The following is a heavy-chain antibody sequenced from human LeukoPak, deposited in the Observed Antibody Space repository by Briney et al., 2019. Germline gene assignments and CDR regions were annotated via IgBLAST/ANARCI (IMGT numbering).Heavy chain of an antibody. CDR1: GFTFSSYS. D-gene: IGHD5-12*01. V-gene: IGHV3-21*01. CDR3: ARGGSGYILDY. Sequence: PGGSLRLSCAASGFTFSSYSMTWVRQAPGKGLEWVSSISATTYIHYADSVKGRFTISRDNAKNSLYLQMNSLRAEDTAVYYCARGGSGYILDYWGQGTLVALSS. J-gene: IGHJ4*02. CDR2: ISATTYI.